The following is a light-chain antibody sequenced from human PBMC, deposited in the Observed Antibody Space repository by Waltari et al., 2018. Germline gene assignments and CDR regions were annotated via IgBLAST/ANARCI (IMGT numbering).Light chain of an antibody. CDR3: LMYMGSGIWV. J-gene: IGLJ3*02. V-gene: IGLV8-61*01. CDR2: KGD. CDR1: SGSVSTPSY. Sequence: QTVVTQAPSLSVSPGGPVPRTCALRSGSVSTPSYPSWYQQTPGQAPRTLVYKGDTRASGVPDRFSGSVVGNKAALTITGAQAVDESDYYCLMYMGSGIWVFGGGTKLTVL.